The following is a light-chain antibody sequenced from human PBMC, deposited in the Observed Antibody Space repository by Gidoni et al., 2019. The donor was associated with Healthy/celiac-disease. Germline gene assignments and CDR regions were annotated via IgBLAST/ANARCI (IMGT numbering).Light chain of an antibody. CDR2: AAS. J-gene: IGKJ2*04. CDR1: QSISSY. V-gene: IGKV1-39*01. CDR3: RQSYSTPRCS. Sequence: DIQMTQSPSSLSASVGDRVTITCRASQSISSYLNWYQQKPGKAPKLLIYAASSLQSGVPSRFSGSGSGTDFTLTISSLQPDDFVTYYCRQSYSTPRCSFGQGTKLEIK.